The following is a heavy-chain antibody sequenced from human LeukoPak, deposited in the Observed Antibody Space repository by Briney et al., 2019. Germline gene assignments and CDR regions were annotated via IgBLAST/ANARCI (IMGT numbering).Heavy chain of an antibody. CDR1: GGSISSSSYY. CDR3: ARRGYSSGWYEGYFDY. Sequence: PSETLSLTCTVSGGSISSSSYYWGWIRQPPGKGLEWIGSIYYSGSTYYNPSLKSRVTISVDTSKNQFSLKLSSVTAADTAVYYCARRGYSSGWYEGYFDYWGQGTLVTVSS. CDR2: IYYSGST. D-gene: IGHD6-19*01. J-gene: IGHJ4*02. V-gene: IGHV4-39*01.